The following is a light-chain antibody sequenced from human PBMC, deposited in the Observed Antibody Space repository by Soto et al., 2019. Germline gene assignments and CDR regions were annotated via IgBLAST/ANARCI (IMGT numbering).Light chain of an antibody. V-gene: IGKV3-15*01. CDR3: QQYNNWPLT. J-gene: IGKJ4*01. Sequence: EIVMTQSPATLSVSPGERATRSCRASQSVSSNLAWYQQKPGQAPRLLIYGASTRATGIPARFSGSGYGTEFTLTISSLQSEDFAVYSCQQYNNWPLTFGGGTKVEIK. CDR1: QSVSSN. CDR2: GAS.